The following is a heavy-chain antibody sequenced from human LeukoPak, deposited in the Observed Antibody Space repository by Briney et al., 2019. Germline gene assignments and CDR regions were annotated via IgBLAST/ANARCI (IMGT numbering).Heavy chain of an antibody. V-gene: IGHV1-18*04. Sequence: ASVKVSCKASGYTFTGYYMHWVRQAPGQGLEWMGWISAYNGNTNYAQKLQGRVTMTTDTSTSTAYMELRSLRSDDTAVYYCAMGDSLDYWGQGTLVTVSS. J-gene: IGHJ4*02. CDR1: GYTFTGYY. D-gene: IGHD3-16*01. CDR2: ISAYNGNT. CDR3: AMGDSLDY.